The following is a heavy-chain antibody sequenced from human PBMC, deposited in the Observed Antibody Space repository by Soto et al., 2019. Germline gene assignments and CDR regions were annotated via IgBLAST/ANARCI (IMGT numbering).Heavy chain of an antibody. D-gene: IGHD6-19*01. Sequence: QVQLVQSGAEVKKPGSSVKVSCKASGGTFSSYAISWVRQAPGQGLEWMGGIIPIFGTANYAQKFQGRVTITADESTSTAYMARSSLGSEGTAVYYCARATVAVAGSFDYWGQGTLVTVSS. J-gene: IGHJ4*02. V-gene: IGHV1-69*12. CDR1: GGTFSSYA. CDR3: ARATVAVAGSFDY. CDR2: IIPIFGTA.